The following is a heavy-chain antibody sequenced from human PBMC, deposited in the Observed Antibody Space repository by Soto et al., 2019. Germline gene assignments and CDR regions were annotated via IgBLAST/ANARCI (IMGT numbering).Heavy chain of an antibody. CDR1: GGSISSSSYY. CDR2: IYYSGST. Sequence: PSETLSLTCTASGGSISSSSYYWGWIRQPPGKGLEWIGSIYYSGSTYYNPSLKSRVTISVDTSKNQFSLKLSSVTAADAAVYYCARRSSYFSPKFDYWGQGTLVTVSS. CDR3: ARRSSYFSPKFDY. J-gene: IGHJ4*02. V-gene: IGHV4-39*01. D-gene: IGHD6-19*01.